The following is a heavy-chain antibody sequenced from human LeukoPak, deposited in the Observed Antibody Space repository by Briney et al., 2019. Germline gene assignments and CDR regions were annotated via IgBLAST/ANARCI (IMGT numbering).Heavy chain of an antibody. V-gene: IGHV4-59*10. J-gene: IGHJ4*02. D-gene: IGHD5-18*01. CDR2: IYTSGST. Sequence: SETLSLTCAVYGGSFSGYYWSWIRQPAGKGLEWIGRIYTSGSTNYNPSLKSRVTMSVDTSKNQFSLKLSSVTAADTAVYYCASSPAEEDTAMVISYYFDYWGQGTPVTVSS. CDR3: ASSPAEEDTAMVISYYFDY. CDR1: GGSFSGYY.